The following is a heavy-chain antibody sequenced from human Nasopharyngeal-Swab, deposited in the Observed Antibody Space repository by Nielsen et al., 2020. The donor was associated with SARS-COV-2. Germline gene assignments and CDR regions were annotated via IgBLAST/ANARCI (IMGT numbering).Heavy chain of an antibody. CDR3: ARQRVAAAGHYYYYYGMDV. CDR2: IYYSGST. CDR1: GGSISSSSYY. Sequence: SETLSLTCTVSGGSISSSSYYWGWIRQPPGKGLEWIGSIYYSGSTYYNPSPKSRVTISVDTSKNQFSLKLSSVTAADTAVYYCARQRVAAAGHYYYYYGMDVWGQGTTVTVSS. V-gene: IGHV4-39*01. J-gene: IGHJ6*02. D-gene: IGHD6-13*01.